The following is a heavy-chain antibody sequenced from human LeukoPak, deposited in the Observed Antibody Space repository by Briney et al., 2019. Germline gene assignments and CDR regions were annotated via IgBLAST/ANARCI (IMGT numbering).Heavy chain of an antibody. CDR3: ASSGCSSTSCYEAY. CDR2: IYYSGST. CDR1: GGSISSYY. V-gene: IGHV4-59*12. J-gene: IGHJ4*02. D-gene: IGHD2-2*01. Sequence: SETLSLTCTVSGGSISSYYWSWIRQPPGKGLEWIGYIYYSGSTNYNPSLKSRVTISVDTSKNQFSLKLSSVTAADTAVYYCASSGCSSTSCYEAYWGQGTLVTVSS.